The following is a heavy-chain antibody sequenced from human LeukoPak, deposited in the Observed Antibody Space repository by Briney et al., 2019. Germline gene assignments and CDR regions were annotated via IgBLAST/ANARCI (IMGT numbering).Heavy chain of an antibody. V-gene: IGHV4-39*07. J-gene: IGHJ3*02. CDR3: ARGAFRNYYDSSGPESGSNAFDI. CDR1: GGSISSSSYY. D-gene: IGHD3-22*01. CDR2: IYHSGST. Sequence: KPSETLSLTCTVSGGSISSSSYYWGWIRQPPGKGLEWIGSIYHSGSTYYNPSLKSRVTISVDTSKNQLSLKLSSVTAADTAVYYCARGAFRNYYDSSGPESGSNAFDIWGQGTMVTVSS.